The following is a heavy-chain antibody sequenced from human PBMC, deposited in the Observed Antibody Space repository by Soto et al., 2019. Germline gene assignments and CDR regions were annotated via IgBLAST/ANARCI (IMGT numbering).Heavy chain of an antibody. Sequence: ASVQVSCNASGYTFSGYDIIWVRQATGQGLGRMGWMNPNSGNTGYAQKFQGRVTMTRNTSISTAYMELSSLRSEDTAVYYCARGGYCSSTSCYMDCMDVWVQVSTVTVS. J-gene: IGHJ6*01. CDR1: GYTFSGYD. CDR3: ARGGYCSSTSCYMDCMDV. V-gene: IGHV1-8*01. CDR2: MNPNSGNT. D-gene: IGHD2-2*02.